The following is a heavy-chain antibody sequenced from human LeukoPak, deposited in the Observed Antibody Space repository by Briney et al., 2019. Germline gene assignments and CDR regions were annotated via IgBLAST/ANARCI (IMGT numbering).Heavy chain of an antibody. V-gene: IGHV3-48*04. CDR3: ARDGGRATITPYYFDY. D-gene: IGHD5-24*01. CDR2: ISSSSSTI. CDR1: GFTFSSYS. J-gene: IGHJ4*02. Sequence: GGSLRLSCAASGFTFSSYSMNWVRQAPGKGLEWVSYISSSSSTIYYADSVKGRFTISRDNAKKSLYLQMNSLRVEDTAVYYCARDGGRATITPYYFDYWGQGTLVTVSS.